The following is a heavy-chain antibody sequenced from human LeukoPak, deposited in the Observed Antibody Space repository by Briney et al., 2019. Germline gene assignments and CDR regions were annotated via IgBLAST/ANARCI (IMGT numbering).Heavy chain of an antibody. CDR2: INPSGGST. Sequence: ASVKVSCKASGYTFTSYDINWVRQAPGQGLEWMGIINPSGGSTSYAQKFQGRVTMTRDTSTSTVYMKLSSLRSEDTAVYYCARDPKDSSGGDDAFDIWGQGTMVTVSS. CDR1: GYTFTSYD. J-gene: IGHJ3*02. V-gene: IGHV1-46*01. D-gene: IGHD6-19*01. CDR3: ARDPKDSSGGDDAFDI.